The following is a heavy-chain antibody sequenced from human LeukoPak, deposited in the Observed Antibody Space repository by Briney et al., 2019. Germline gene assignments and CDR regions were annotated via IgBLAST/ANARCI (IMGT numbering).Heavy chain of an antibody. Sequence: ASVKVSCKVSGYTLTVLSMHWVRQAPGKGLEWMGGFDPEDGETIYAQKFQGRVTMAEDTSTDTAYMELSSLRSEDTAVYYCATVHVDIVATSYYYYYMDVWGKGTTVTVSS. CDR1: GYTLTVLS. D-gene: IGHD5-12*01. J-gene: IGHJ6*03. V-gene: IGHV1-24*01. CDR2: FDPEDGET. CDR3: ATVHVDIVATSYYYYYMDV.